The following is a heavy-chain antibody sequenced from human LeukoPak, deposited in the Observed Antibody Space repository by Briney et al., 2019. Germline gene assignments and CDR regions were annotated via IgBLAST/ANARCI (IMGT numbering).Heavy chain of an antibody. CDR3: AAEDYDFWSGYAQLPDY. J-gene: IGHJ4*02. Sequence: PSETLSLTCTVSGGSISSSSYYWGWIRQPPGKGLEWIGSIYYSGSTYYNPSLKSRVTISVDTSENQFSLKLSSVTAADTAVYYCAAEDYDFWSGYAQLPDYWGQGTLVTVSS. CDR1: GGSISSSSYY. V-gene: IGHV4-39*01. CDR2: IYYSGST. D-gene: IGHD3-3*01.